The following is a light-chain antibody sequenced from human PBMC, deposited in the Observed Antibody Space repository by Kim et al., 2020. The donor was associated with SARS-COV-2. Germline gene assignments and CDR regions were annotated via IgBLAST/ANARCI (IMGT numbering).Light chain of an antibody. CDR2: AAS. CDR1: QRISSY. V-gene: IGKV1-39*01. Sequence: SAYVGDRVTITCRASQRISSYLNWYQQKPGKAPKLLIYAASSLQSGVPSRFSGSGSGTDFTLTISSLQPEDFATYYCQQSYSTPYSFGQGTKLEI. J-gene: IGKJ2*03. CDR3: QQSYSTPYS.